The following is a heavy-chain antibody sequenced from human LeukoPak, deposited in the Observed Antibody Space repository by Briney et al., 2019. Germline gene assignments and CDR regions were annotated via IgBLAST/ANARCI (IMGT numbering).Heavy chain of an antibody. CDR3: AIANWAAPYFDY. Sequence: PSETLSLTCTVSGGSISSGDYYWSWIRQPPGTGLEWIGYIYYSGSTYYNPSLKSRVTISVDTSKNQFSLKLSSVTAADTAVYYCAIANWAAPYFDYWGQGTLVTVSS. J-gene: IGHJ4*02. CDR1: GGSISSGDYY. D-gene: IGHD7-27*01. V-gene: IGHV4-30-4*01. CDR2: IYYSGST.